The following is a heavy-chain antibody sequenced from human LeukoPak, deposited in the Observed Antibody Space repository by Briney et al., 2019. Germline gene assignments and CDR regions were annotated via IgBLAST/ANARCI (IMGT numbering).Heavy chain of an antibody. CDR3: AKGSSNSRPYYFDY. CDR2: ITGSSDST. D-gene: IGHD1-1*01. J-gene: IGHJ4*02. Sequence: PGGSLRLSCAASGFTFSNYVMSWVRQAPGKGLEWVSAITGSSDSTYYADSAKGRFTSSRDNSKSTLFLQMNSLRAEDTAIYYCAKGSSNSRPYYFDYWGQGTLATVSS. V-gene: IGHV3-23*01. CDR1: GFTFSNYV.